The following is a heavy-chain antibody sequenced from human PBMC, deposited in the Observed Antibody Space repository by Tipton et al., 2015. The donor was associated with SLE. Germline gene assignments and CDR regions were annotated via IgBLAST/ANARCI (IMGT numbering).Heavy chain of an antibody. D-gene: IGHD6-19*01. J-gene: IGHJ6*02. CDR3: VRHVVAVALGYGMDV. V-gene: IGHV4-59*08. CDR2: IHDTGST. Sequence: TLSLTCSVSGGSIGSYFWSWIRQPPGKGLEWIGYIHDTGSTNSNPSLKSRASIPFDTSQNQFSLKLTSVTAADTAVYYCVRHVVAVALGYGMDVWGQGTTVTVSS. CDR1: GGSIGSYF.